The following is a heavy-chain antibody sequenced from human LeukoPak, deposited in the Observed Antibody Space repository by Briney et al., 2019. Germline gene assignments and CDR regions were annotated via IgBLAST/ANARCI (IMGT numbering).Heavy chain of an antibody. V-gene: IGHV3-23*01. CDR2: ISGSGGST. Sequence: GGSLRLSCAASGFTFSSYAMSWVRQAPGKGLEWVSAISGSGGSTYYADSVKGRITISRDNSKNTLYLQMNSVRPEDTAIYYCAKDKGSGAYLPDYKYYYMDVWGKGATVTVSS. D-gene: IGHD6-19*01. CDR1: GFTFSSYA. CDR3: AKDKGSGAYLPDYKYYYMDV. J-gene: IGHJ6*03.